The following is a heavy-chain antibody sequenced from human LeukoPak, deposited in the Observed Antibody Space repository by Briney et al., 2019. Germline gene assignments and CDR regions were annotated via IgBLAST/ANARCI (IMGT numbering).Heavy chain of an antibody. CDR2: IAYDGSDK. Sequence: PGGSLRLSCAASGFSFDTYGMLWVRQAPGKGLEWVADIAYDGSDKYHADSVKGRFTISRDNSKNTLYMQMNSLRGDDTAIYYCAKEKAIGTINYGLDVWGPGTTVTVSS. CDR3: AKEKAIGTINYGLDV. CDR1: GFSFDTYG. V-gene: IGHV3-30*18. D-gene: IGHD1-1*01. J-gene: IGHJ6*02.